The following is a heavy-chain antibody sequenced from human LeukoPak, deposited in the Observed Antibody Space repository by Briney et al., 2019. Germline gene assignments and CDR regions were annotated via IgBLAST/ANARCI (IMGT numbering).Heavy chain of an antibody. V-gene: IGHV3-20*04. D-gene: IGHD6-19*01. J-gene: IGHJ4*02. CDR3: ARARRSSGPNFFDY. CDR2: INWNGGST. CDR1: GFTFDDYG. Sequence: GGPLRLSCTASGFTFDDYGMSWVRQAPGKGLGWVSGINWNGGSTGYADSVKGRFTISRDNAKNSLYLQMNSLRAEYTALYYCARARRSSGPNFFDYWGQGTLVTVSS.